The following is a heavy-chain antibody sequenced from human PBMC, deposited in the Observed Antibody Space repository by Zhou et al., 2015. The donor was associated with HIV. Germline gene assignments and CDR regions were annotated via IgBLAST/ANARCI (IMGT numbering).Heavy chain of an antibody. V-gene: IGHV1-2*06. J-gene: IGHJ6*04. CDR1: GYTFTGYY. CDR3: AREGPPLLVVYAARGMDV. CDR2: INPNSGGT. D-gene: IGHD2-8*02. Sequence: QVQLVQSGAEVKKPGASVKVSCKASGYTFTGYYMHWVRQAPGQGLEWMGRINPNSGGTNYAQKFQGRVTMTRDTSISTAYMELSRLRSDDTAVYYCAREGPPLLVVYAARGMDVWGKGTTVTVSS.